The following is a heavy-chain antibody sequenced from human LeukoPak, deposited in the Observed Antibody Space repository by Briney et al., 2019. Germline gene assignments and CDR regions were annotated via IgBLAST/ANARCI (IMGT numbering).Heavy chain of an antibody. CDR2: IVASGETT. CDR1: GFTFSGYA. Sequence: GGSLRLSCVASGFTFSGYAMRWVRQAPGKGLEWVSSIVASGETTYYADSVKGRFTISRDNSKNTLYLQMNSLRAEDAAVYYCARDHAISVAGSGLDYWGQGTLVTVSA. V-gene: IGHV3-23*01. J-gene: IGHJ4*02. D-gene: IGHD6-19*01. CDR3: ARDHAISVAGSGLDY.